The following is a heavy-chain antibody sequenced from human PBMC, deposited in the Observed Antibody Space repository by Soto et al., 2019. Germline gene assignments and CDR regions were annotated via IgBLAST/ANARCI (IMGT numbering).Heavy chain of an antibody. CDR2: ISSSGGST. D-gene: IGHD7-27*01. CDR1: GFTFSSYT. CDR3: AKGWGDY. Sequence: EVQLLECGGGLVQPGGSLRLACAASGFTFSSYTMSWVRQGPGKGLEWVSGISSSGGSTVYADSVKGRFTISRDNFKNTLYLQMNSLRAEDTAVYYCAKGWGDYWVQGTPVTVSS. V-gene: IGHV3-23*01. J-gene: IGHJ4*02.